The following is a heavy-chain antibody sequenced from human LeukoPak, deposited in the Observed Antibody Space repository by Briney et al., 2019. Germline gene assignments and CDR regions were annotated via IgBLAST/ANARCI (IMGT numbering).Heavy chain of an antibody. CDR2: IKSRGGST. J-gene: IGHJ6*02. Sequence: GASVKVSCKASGYTLNTDYFHWVRQAPGQGLEWMGIIKSRGGSTTYAQKFQGRVTMTTDTSTSTVYMDLSSLTYEDTAVYYCARDRESSGFFSYYYGMDVWGQGTTVTVSS. V-gene: IGHV1-46*02. CDR1: GYTLNTDY. D-gene: IGHD6-19*01. CDR3: ARDRESSGFFSYYYGMDV.